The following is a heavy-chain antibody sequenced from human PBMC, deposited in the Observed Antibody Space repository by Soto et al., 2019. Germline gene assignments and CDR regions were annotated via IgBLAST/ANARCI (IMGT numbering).Heavy chain of an antibody. CDR1: GFTFSSYG. CDR2: IWYDGSNK. V-gene: IGHV3-33*01. J-gene: IGHJ4*02. CDR3: ARDLPRYDAVSSGPNY. D-gene: IGHD6-25*01. Sequence: GGSLRLSCAASGFTFSSYGMHWVRQAPGKGLEWVAVIWYDGSNKYYADSVKGRFTISRDNSKNTLYLQMNSLRAEDTAVYYYARDLPRYDAVSSGPNYWGQGGLVTVSS.